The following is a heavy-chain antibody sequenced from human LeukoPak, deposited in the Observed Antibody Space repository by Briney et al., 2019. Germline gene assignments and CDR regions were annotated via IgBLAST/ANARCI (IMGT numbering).Heavy chain of an antibody. D-gene: IGHD1-26*01. Sequence: PSETLSLTCVVYGGSLSGDYWSWIRQPPGKGLEWIGEIYHSGSTNYNPSLKSRVTISVDTSKNQLSLKLSSVTAADTAVYYCARDPLVGAFDYWGQGTLVTVSS. CDR3: ARDPLVGAFDY. V-gene: IGHV4-34*01. J-gene: IGHJ4*02. CDR1: GGSLSGDY. CDR2: IYHSGST.